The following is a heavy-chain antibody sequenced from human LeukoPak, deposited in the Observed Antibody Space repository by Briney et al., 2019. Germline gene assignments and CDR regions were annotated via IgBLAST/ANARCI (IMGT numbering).Heavy chain of an antibody. D-gene: IGHD4-17*01. V-gene: IGHV3-48*03. Sequence: PGGSLRLSCAASGFTFSSYEMNWVRQAPGKGLEWVSYISSSGSTIYYADSVKGRFTISRDNSKNTLYLQMNSLRAEDTAVYYCARSGLDYGDYVDWGQGTLVTVSS. CDR1: GFTFSSYE. CDR3: ARSGLDYGDYVD. J-gene: IGHJ4*02. CDR2: ISSSGSTI.